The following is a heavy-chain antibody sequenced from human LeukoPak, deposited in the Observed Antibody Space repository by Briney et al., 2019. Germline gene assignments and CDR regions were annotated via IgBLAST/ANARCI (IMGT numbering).Heavy chain of an antibody. CDR2: IIPILGIA. CDR3: ASELLVYSGYDYGFVSGYFDY. CDR1: GGTFSSYT. D-gene: IGHD5-12*01. Sequence: SVKVSCKASGGTFSSYTISWVRQAPGQGLEWMGRIIPILGIANYAQKFQGRVTITADKSTSTAYMELNSLRSEDTAVYYCASELLVYSGYDYGFVSGYFDYWGQGTLVTVSS. J-gene: IGHJ4*02. V-gene: IGHV1-69*02.